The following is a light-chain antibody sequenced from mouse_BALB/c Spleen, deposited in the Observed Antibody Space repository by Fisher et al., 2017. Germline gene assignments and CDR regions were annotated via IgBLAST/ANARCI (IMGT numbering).Light chain of an antibody. Sequence: IVLTQSPAIMSASPGEKVTMTCSASSSVSYMHWYQQKSGTSPKRWIYDTSKLASGVPVRFSGSGSGTSYSLTISRMEAEDAATYYCHQRSSYPWTFGGGTKLEIK. J-gene: IGKJ1*01. CDR2: DTS. CDR3: HQRSSYPWT. V-gene: IGKV4-59*01. CDR1: SSVSY.